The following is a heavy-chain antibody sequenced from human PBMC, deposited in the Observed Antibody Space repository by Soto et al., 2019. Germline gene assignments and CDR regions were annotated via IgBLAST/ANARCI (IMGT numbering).Heavy chain of an antibody. CDR3: ARDGRRGYDMDV. J-gene: IGHJ6*02. CDR2: ISGGNRTI. D-gene: IGHD1-26*01. CDR1: GFTFSIHS. V-gene: IGHV3-48*02. Sequence: GGSLRLSCAASGFTFSIHSINWVRQAPGKGLEWVSYISGGNRTIHYADSVKGRFTISRDNAKNSLYLQMNSLRDEDTAVYYCARDGRRGYDMDVWGQGTTVTVSS.